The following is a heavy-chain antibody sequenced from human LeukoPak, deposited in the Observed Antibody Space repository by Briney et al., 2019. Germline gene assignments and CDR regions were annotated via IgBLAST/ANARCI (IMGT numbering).Heavy chain of an antibody. Sequence: ASVKVSCKASGYTFTGYYMHWVRQAPGQGLEWMGWINPNSGGTNYAQKFQGRVTMTRDTSISTAYMKLSRLRSDDTAVYYCARVGDSSSWSISNWFDPWGQGTLVTASS. J-gene: IGHJ5*02. CDR2: INPNSGGT. V-gene: IGHV1-2*02. CDR3: ARVGDSSSWSISNWFDP. CDR1: GYTFTGYY. D-gene: IGHD6-13*01.